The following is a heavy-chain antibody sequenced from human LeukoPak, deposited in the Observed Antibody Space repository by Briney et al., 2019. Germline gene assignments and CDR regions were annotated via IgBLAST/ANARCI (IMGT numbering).Heavy chain of an antibody. V-gene: IGHV1-18*01. D-gene: IGHD3-16*01. CDR3: VRAPADPLRPYGMNV. CDR1: GYSFTNFG. Sequence: GASVKVSCKASGYSFTNFGVTWVRQAPGQGLECMGWISGYNGDTNYAQRFQGRVTMTTDASTSTAYMELKTLRSDDTAVFYCVRAPADPLRPYGMNVWGQGTTVIVSS. J-gene: IGHJ6*02. CDR2: ISGYNGDT.